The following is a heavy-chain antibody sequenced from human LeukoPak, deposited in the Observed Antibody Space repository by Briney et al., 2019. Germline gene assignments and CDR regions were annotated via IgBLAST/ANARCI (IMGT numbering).Heavy chain of an antibody. J-gene: IGHJ4*02. CDR3: ARGGDGYGPDY. Sequence: PGGSLRLSCAASGFTFSNYWMHWVRRAPGKGLVWVSRISIDGSSTTYADSVKGRFTISRDNAKNTLYLQMNSLRAEDTAVYYCARGGDGYGPDYWGQGTLVTVSS. D-gene: IGHD5-24*01. CDR2: ISIDGSST. CDR1: GFTFSNYW. V-gene: IGHV3-74*01.